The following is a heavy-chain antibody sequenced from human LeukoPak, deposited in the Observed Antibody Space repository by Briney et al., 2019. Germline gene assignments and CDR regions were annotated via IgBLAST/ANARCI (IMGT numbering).Heavy chain of an antibody. Sequence: SETLSLTCAVYGGSFSGYYWSWIRQPPGKGLEWIGEINHSGSTNYNPSLKSRVTISVDTSKNQFSLKLSSVTAADTAVYYCAREPGLRFLYYYCGMDVWGQGTTVTVS. CDR2: INHSGST. V-gene: IGHV4-34*01. CDR1: GGSFSGYY. D-gene: IGHD5-12*01. CDR3: AREPGLRFLYYYCGMDV. J-gene: IGHJ6*02.